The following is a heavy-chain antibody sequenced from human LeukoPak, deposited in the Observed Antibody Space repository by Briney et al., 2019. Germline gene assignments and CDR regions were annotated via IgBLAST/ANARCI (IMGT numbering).Heavy chain of an antibody. CDR3: ARGPPYSYGSGSYMDY. D-gene: IGHD3-10*01. CDR1: GFAFSSYC. Sequence: GGSLRLSCAASGFAFSSYCLHWVRHVPGKGLVWVSRINSDGSSTNYADSVKGRFTISRDNAKNTLFLEMNSLRAEDTAVYYCARGPPYSYGSGSYMDYWGQGTLVTVSS. CDR2: INSDGSST. V-gene: IGHV3-74*01. J-gene: IGHJ4*02.